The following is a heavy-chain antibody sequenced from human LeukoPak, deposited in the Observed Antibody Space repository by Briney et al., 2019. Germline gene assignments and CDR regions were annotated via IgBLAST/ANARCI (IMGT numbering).Heavy chain of an antibody. CDR3: AKDMGYTFGHGFDY. CDR1: GFTFSSYA. Sequence: GGSLRLSCAASGFTFSSYAISWVRQAPGKGLEWVSAISGSGGSTYYADSVKGRFTISRDNSKNTLYLQMNSLRAEDTAMYYCAKDMGYTFGHGFDYWGQGSLVTVSS. D-gene: IGHD5-18*01. V-gene: IGHV3-23*01. CDR2: ISGSGGST. J-gene: IGHJ4*02.